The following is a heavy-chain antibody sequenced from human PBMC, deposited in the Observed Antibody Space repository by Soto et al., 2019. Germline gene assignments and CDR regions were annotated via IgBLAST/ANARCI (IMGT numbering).Heavy chain of an antibody. D-gene: IGHD2-15*01. CDR1: GGSFSGYY. CDR2: INHSGST. CDR3: AGEGGGPRHSVEY. J-gene: IGHJ4*02. Sequence: QVQLQQWGAGLLKPSETLSLTCAVYGGSFSGYYWSWIRQPPGKGLEWIGEINHSGSTNYNPSLKRGVNISVDTSTNRPSLKLSSVTAADTAVYYCAGEGGGPRHSVEYWGQGTLVTVSS. V-gene: IGHV4-34*01.